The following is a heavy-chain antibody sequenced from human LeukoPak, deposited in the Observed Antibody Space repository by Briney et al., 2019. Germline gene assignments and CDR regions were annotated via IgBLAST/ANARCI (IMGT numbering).Heavy chain of an antibody. CDR3: ARDIRYGLDY. CDR1: GFTFSTYN. Sequence: GSLRLSCAASGFTFSTYNMNWVRQAPGKGLEWVANIKQDGSEKYYVDSVKGRFTISRDNAKNSLYLQMNSLRAEDTAVYYCARDIRYGLDYWGQGTLVTVSS. CDR2: IKQDGSEK. V-gene: IGHV3-7*01. J-gene: IGHJ4*02. D-gene: IGHD5-18*01.